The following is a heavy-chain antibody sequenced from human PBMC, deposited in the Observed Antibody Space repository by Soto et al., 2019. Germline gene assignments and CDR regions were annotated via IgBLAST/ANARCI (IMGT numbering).Heavy chain of an antibody. CDR1: GGSISSYY. Sequence: ASETLSLTCTVSGGSISSYYWSWIRQPPGKGLEWIGYIYYSGSTNYNPSLKSRVTISVDTSKNQFSLKLSSVTAADTAVYYCARVGDTAMVEGWGQGTLVTVSS. V-gene: IGHV4-59*01. D-gene: IGHD5-18*01. CDR3: ARVGDTAMVEG. CDR2: IYYSGST. J-gene: IGHJ4*02.